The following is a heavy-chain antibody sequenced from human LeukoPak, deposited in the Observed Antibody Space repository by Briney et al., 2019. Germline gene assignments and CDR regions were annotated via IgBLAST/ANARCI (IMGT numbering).Heavy chain of an antibody. V-gene: IGHV1-69*05. CDR1: GGTFSSYA. Sequence: ASVKVSCKASGGTFSSYAISWVRQAPGQGLEWMGRIIPIFGTANYAQKFQGRVTITMDESTSTAYMELSSLRSEDTAVYYCARERIVGATPPDYWGQGTLVTVSS. CDR3: ARERIVGATPPDY. J-gene: IGHJ4*02. D-gene: IGHD1-26*01. CDR2: IIPIFGTA.